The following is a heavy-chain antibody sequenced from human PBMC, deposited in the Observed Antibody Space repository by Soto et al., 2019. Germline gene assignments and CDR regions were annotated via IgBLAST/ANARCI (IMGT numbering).Heavy chain of an antibody. V-gene: IGHV1-46*01. CDR2: INPRGAST. CDR3: AREPEVCSSTHSHFDY. Sequence: QVQLVQSGAEVKKPGASVKISCKASGYTFISNYVYWVRQAPGQGLEWMGIINPRGASTSYAQKFQGRVTMTSDTSTSTVYMDLSSLTSDDTAVYYCAREPEVCSSTHSHFDYWGQGALVTVSS. J-gene: IGHJ4*02. CDR1: GYTFISNY. D-gene: IGHD2-2*01.